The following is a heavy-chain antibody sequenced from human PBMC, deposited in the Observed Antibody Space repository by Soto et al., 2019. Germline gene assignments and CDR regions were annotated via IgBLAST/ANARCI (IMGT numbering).Heavy chain of an antibody. CDR2: IKENGSEK. CDR3: TRDVRQPGY. J-gene: IGHJ4*02. Sequence: EVQLVESGGGLVQPGGSLRLSCVASGFTLSNYWMNWVRQAPGKGLEWVANIKENGSEKYYVDSVKGRFTISRDNAKNSLYLQMNSLRVEDTAVYYCTRDVRQPGYWGQGTLVTVSS. V-gene: IGHV3-7*01. CDR1: GFTLSNYW. D-gene: IGHD6-13*01.